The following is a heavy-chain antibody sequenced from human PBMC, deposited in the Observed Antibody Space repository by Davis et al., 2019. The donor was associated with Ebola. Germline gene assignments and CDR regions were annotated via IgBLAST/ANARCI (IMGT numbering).Heavy chain of an antibody. Sequence: GESLKISCQGSGYTFTNYWIGWVRQMPGKGLEWVGLIYPGDSDTRYSPSFQGQVIISVDKSTSTAYLQWSSLEASDTAMYYCARHSSVATREGSDYWGQGTLLPSP. J-gene: IGHJ4*02. D-gene: IGHD6-6*01. CDR3: ARHSSVATREGSDY. CDR1: GYTFTNYW. CDR2: IYPGDSDT. V-gene: IGHV5-51*01.